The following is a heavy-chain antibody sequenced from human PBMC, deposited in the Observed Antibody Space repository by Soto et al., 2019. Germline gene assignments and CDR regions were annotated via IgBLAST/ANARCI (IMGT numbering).Heavy chain of an antibody. V-gene: IGHV3-30*18. CDR1: GFTFSSYG. CDR2: ISYDGSNK. J-gene: IGHJ4*02. CDR3: AKEMGGDYARLFDY. Sequence: QVQLVESGGGVVQPGRSLRLSCAASGFTFSSYGMHWVRQAPGKGLEWVAVISYDGSNKYYADSVKSRFTISRDNSKNTLYLQMNSPRAEDTAVYYCAKEMGGDYARLFDYWGQGTLVTVSS. D-gene: IGHD4-17*01.